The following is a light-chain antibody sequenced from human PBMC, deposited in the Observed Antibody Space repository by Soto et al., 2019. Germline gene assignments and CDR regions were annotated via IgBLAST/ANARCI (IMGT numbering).Light chain of an antibody. CDR3: QQASRFPWT. Sequence: DLPMTQSPSSVSASVGDRVTITCRASQGISTWLAWYQQKPGKAPKLLVHSASTLQSGVPSRFSGSGSGTNFTLTITSLQPEDFATFYCQQASRFPWTFGQGTTVENK. CDR1: QGISTW. CDR2: SAS. V-gene: IGKV1-12*01. J-gene: IGKJ1*01.